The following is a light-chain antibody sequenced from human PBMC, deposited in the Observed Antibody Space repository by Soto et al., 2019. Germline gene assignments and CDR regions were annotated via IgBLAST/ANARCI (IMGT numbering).Light chain of an antibody. CDR2: DAY. CDR1: QSFRGL. Sequence: EIVLTQSPVTLSLSPGERATLSCRASQSFRGLLAWYQQKPGQAPRLLIYDAYNRATGIPPRFSGSGSGTDFTLTISRLEPEDFAVYYCQQYGSSRTFGQGTKVDIK. V-gene: IGKV3-20*01. CDR3: QQYGSSRT. J-gene: IGKJ1*01.